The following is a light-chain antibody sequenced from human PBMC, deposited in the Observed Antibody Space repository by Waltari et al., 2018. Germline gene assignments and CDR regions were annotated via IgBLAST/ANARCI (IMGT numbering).Light chain of an antibody. CDR2: MSD. CDR3: AAWDDSLSGFYV. J-gene: IGLJ1*01. V-gene: IGLV1-47*01. CDR1: SSNIGSNS. Sequence: QSVLTQPPSASGNPGQSVTISCSGRSSNIGSNSVYWYQHLPGPAPKLLIYMSDQRPSGVPDRFFGSKSGTSASLAISGLRSEDEADYYCAAWDDSLSGFYVFGTGTKVTVL.